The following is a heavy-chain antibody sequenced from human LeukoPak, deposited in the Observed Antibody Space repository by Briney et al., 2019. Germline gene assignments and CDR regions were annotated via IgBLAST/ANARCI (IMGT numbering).Heavy chain of an antibody. CDR3: ARDSPYCSSTSCYSLGGAFDI. J-gene: IGHJ3*02. V-gene: IGHV1-69*05. D-gene: IGHD2-2*01. Sequence: ASVKVSCKASGGTFSSYAISWVRQAPGQGLEWMGGIIPIFGTANYAQKFQGRVTITTDESTSTAYMELSSLRSEDTAVYYCARDSPYCSSTSCYSLGGAFDIWGQGTMVTVSS. CDR1: GGTFSSYA. CDR2: IIPIFGTA.